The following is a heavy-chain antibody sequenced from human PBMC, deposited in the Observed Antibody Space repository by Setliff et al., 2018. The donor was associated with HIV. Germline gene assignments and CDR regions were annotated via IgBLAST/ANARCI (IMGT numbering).Heavy chain of an antibody. J-gene: IGHJ3*02. Sequence: SETLSLTCAVYGGSFSGYYWSWIRQPPGKGLEWIGEINHSGSTNYNPSLKSRVTISVDTSKNQFSLKLSSVTAADTAVYYCARLSPLRAFDIWGQGTMVTVSS. CDR3: ARLSPLRAFDI. V-gene: IGHV4-34*01. CDR1: GGSFSGYY. CDR2: INHSGST.